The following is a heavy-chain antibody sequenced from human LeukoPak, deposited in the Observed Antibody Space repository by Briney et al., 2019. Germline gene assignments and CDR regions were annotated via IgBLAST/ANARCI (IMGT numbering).Heavy chain of an antibody. CDR1: GFTFSSYG. J-gene: IGHJ6*03. CDR3: AKDPSTFDYYCYMDV. V-gene: IGHV3-30*02. CDR2: IQFDGSFT. D-gene: IGHD2/OR15-2a*01. Sequence: GGSLRLSCAASGFTFSSYGMHWVRQAPGKGLGWVSFIQFDGSFTYYADSVRGRFTISRDNSKNTLYLQMNSLGAEDTAIYFCAKDPSTFDYYCYMDVWGKGTTVTVSS.